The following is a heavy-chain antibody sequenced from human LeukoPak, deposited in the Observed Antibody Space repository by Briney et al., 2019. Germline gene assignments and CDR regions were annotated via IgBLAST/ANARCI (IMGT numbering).Heavy chain of an antibody. D-gene: IGHD2-15*01. CDR3: ARDRDRDIIGDGMDV. J-gene: IGHJ6*04. V-gene: IGHV3-30*04. CDR1: GFTFSNYA. CDR2: ISYDGNNK. Sequence: PGRSLRLSCAASGFTFSNYAIYWVRRAPVKGLEWVAVISYDGNNKHNADSVNARFTISRDNSRNTLYLQMNSLRPEDTAVYYCARDRDRDIIGDGMDVWGKGTTVTVSS.